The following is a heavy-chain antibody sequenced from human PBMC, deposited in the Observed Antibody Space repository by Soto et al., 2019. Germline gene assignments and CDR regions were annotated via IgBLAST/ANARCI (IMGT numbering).Heavy chain of an antibody. D-gene: IGHD3-22*01. V-gene: IGHV4-59*01. CDR3: ARYYYEIGAFDI. CDR1: GGSISSYY. CDR2: MYYTGST. J-gene: IGHJ3*02. Sequence: SETLSLTCTVSGGSISSYYWSWIRQAPGKGLEWIGYMYYTGSTHFNPSLKSRVSISLDTSKTQFSLTLSSVTAADTAVSYCARYYYEIGAFDIWGQGTMVTVSS.